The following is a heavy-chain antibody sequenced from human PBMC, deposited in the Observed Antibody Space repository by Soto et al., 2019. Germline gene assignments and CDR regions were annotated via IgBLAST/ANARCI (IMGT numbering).Heavy chain of an antibody. Sequence: QEQLVESGGGVVQPGRSLRLSCAASGFTFSSYGMHWVRQAPGKGLEWVAVIWYDGSNKYYADSVKGRFTISRDNSKNTLYLQMNSLRAEDTAVYYCARGRARPVLDYWGQGTLVTVSS. CDR1: GFTFSSYG. CDR2: IWYDGSNK. D-gene: IGHD3-10*01. CDR3: ARGRARPVLDY. J-gene: IGHJ4*02. V-gene: IGHV3-33*01.